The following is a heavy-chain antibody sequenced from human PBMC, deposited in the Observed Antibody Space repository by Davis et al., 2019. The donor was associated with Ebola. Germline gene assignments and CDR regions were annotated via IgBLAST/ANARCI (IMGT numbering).Heavy chain of an antibody. J-gene: IGHJ4*02. D-gene: IGHD6-13*01. CDR2: INAGNGFT. CDR3: ARLAMVAAGCHDY. V-gene: IGHV1-3*01. Sequence: AASVTVSCKASGYTFTNYAIHWVRQAPGQRLEWMGWINAGNGFTKYSQQFRGRVTITRDTSASTAYMELQDLRSDDAALYYCARLAMVAAGCHDYWGQGSLVAVSS. CDR1: GYTFTNYA.